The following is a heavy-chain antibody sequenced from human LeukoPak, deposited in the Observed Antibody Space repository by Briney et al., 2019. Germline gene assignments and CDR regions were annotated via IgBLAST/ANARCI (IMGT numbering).Heavy chain of an antibody. V-gene: IGHV3-23*01. CDR2: ISGSGGST. CDR3: AKPKAMIVVEYQDY. Sequence: GGSLRLSCAASGFTFSSYAMSWVRQAPGKGLEWVSAISGSGGSTYYADSVKGRFTISRDNSKNTLYLQMNSLRAEDTAVYYCAKPKAMIVVEYQDYWGQGTLVTVSS. CDR1: GFTFSSYA. D-gene: IGHD3-22*01. J-gene: IGHJ4*02.